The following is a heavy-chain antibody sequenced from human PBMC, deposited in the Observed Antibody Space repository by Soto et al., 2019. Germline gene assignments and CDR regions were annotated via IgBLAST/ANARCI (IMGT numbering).Heavy chain of an antibody. CDR3: ARDVGATGD. D-gene: IGHD1-26*01. CDR2: INAGNGNT. CDR1: GYTFTSYA. V-gene: IGHV1-3*01. Sequence: QVQLVQSGAEVKKPGASVKVSCKASGYTFTSYAMHWVRQAPGQRLGWMGWINAGNGNTKYSQKFQGRVTITSDTSASTAYMALRSMRSEERAVYYCARDVGATGDWGQGPLVSFSS. J-gene: IGHJ4*02.